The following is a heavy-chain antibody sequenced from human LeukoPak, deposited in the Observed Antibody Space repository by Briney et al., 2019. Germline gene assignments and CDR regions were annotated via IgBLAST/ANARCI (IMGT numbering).Heavy chain of an antibody. CDR2: ISAYNGNT. CDR1: GYTFTSYG. Sequence: ASVNVSCKASGYTFTSYGISWVRQAPGQGLEWMGWISAYNGNTNYAQQLQGSVTMTTDTSTSTAYMELRSLRSDDTAVYYCARDTHKTTVTTIPFDSWGQGTLVTVSS. J-gene: IGHJ4*02. V-gene: IGHV1-18*01. CDR3: ARDTHKTTVTTIPFDS. D-gene: IGHD4-17*01.